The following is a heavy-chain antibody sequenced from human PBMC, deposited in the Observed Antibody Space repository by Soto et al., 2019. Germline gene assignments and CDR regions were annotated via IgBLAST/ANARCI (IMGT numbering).Heavy chain of an antibody. CDR2: IYHSGST. V-gene: IGHV4-30-2*01. Sequence: SETLSLTCAVSGGSISSDGYSWSWIRQPPGKGLEWIGYIYHSGSTKYNPSLKNRVTISRDNSKNTLYLQMNSLRAEDTAVYYCARAQPNWDSSGYYYGDPFDYWGQGTLVTVSS. D-gene: IGHD3-22*01. J-gene: IGHJ4*02. CDR1: GGSISSDGYS. CDR3: ARAQPNWDSSGYYYGDPFDY.